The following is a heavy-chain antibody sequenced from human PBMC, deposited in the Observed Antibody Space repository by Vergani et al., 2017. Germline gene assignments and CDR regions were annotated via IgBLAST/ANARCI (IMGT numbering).Heavy chain of an antibody. CDR3: ARDGGEYDKDALDV. Sequence: QVQLQESGPGLVKPSETLSLTCIVSGGSISPYYWSWIRQPAGKGLEWFGRIYTSESTNYNPSLKSRAIMSVDASKKQFSLKLTSVTAADTAVYYCARDGGEYDKDALDVWGQGTKVTVTS. V-gene: IGHV4-4*07. CDR2: IYTSEST. CDR1: GGSISPYY. J-gene: IGHJ3*01. D-gene: IGHD2-21*01.